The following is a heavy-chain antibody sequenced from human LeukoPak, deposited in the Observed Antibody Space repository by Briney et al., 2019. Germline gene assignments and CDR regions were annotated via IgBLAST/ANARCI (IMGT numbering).Heavy chain of an antibody. CDR2: INHSGST. CDR1: GGSFSGYY. V-gene: IGHV4-34*01. J-gene: IGHJ4*02. CDR3: ARGLITMVRGVHKPTRFDY. D-gene: IGHD3-10*01. Sequence: PSETLSLTCAVYGGSFSGYYWSWIRQPPGKGLEWIGEINHSGSTNYNPSLKSRVTISVDTSKNQFSLKLSSVTAADTTVYYCARGLITMVRGVHKPTRFDYWGLGTLVTVSS.